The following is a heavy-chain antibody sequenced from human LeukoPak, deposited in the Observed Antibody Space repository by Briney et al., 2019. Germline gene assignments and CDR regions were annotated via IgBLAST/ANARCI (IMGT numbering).Heavy chain of an antibody. CDR1: IGTFSSYA. V-gene: IGHV1-69*04. CDR3: ARDHEEWLVLAFDV. CDR2: IIPIYGRT. D-gene: IGHD6-19*01. J-gene: IGHJ3*01. Sequence: SVKVSCKPSIGTFSSYAISWVRQAPGQGLEWMGRIIPIYGRTDYAQKFEGRVTITADKSTNTAYMELRSLRSDDTAVYYCARDHEEWLVLAFDVWGHGTMVTVSS.